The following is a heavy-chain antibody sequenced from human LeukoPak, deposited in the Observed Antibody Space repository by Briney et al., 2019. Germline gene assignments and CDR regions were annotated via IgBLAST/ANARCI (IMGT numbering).Heavy chain of an antibody. CDR1: GGSISSYY. Sequence: SETLSLTCTVSGGSISSYYWSWIRQPAGKGLEWIGRIYTSGSTNYNPSLKSRVTMSVDTSKNQFSLKLSSVTAADTAVYYCAKTVTAIAPWYFDYWGQGTLVTVSS. D-gene: IGHD2-21*02. J-gene: IGHJ4*02. V-gene: IGHV4-4*07. CDR3: AKTVTAIAPWYFDY. CDR2: IYTSGST.